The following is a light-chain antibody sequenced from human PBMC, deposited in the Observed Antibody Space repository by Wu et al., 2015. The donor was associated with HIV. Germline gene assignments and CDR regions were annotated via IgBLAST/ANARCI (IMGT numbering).Light chain of an antibody. CDR2: GTS. CDR3: QQYGSSPRYS. Sequence: EIVLTQSPGTLSLSPGERATLSCRASQSITTNYLAWYQQKPGQAPRLLIYGTSSRAPGIPDRFSGSGSGTDFTLTISSLEPEDFAVYYCQQYGSSPRYSFGQGTKLEIK. J-gene: IGKJ2*03. CDR1: QSITTNY. V-gene: IGKV3-20*01.